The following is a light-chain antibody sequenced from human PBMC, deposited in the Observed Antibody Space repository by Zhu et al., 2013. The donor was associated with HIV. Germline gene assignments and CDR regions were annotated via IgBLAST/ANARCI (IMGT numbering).Light chain of an antibody. V-gene: IGKV3-20*01. Sequence: EIVLTQSPATLSLSPGERATLSCRASQSVSSYLAWYQQKPGQAPRVLIYGASRRATGIPDRFSGSGSGTDFTLTISRLEPEDFAVYYCQQYASSPRTFGPGTKVDV. CDR2: GAS. CDR1: QSVSSY. CDR3: QQYASSPRT. J-gene: IGKJ3*01.